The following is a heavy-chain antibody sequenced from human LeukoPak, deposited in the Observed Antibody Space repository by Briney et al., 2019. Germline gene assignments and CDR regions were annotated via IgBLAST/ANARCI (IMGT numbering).Heavy chain of an antibody. Sequence: ASVKVSCKASGYTFTGYYVPWVRQAPGQGLEWMGWINPNTGDTNYAQKFQGRVTMTRDTSINTAYMDLSGLRSDDTAVYYCSRYYRYFHYWGQGTLVTVSS. CDR1: GYTFTGYY. J-gene: IGHJ4*02. CDR3: SRYYRYFHY. CDR2: INPNTGDT. V-gene: IGHV1-2*02. D-gene: IGHD3-10*01.